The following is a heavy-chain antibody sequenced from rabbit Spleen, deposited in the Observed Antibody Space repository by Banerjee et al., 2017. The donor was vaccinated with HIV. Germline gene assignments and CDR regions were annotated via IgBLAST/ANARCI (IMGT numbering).Heavy chain of an antibody. CDR2: INSFTGRP. Sequence: QEQLEESGGDLVQPEGSLTLTCKASGFSFSDGYVMSWVRQAPGKGLEWIGCINSFTGRPVYATWAKGRFTISKASWTTVALQMNSLTAADTATYFCVRARPYPFVLWGPGTLVTVS. V-gene: IGHV1S45*01. D-gene: IGHD1-1*01. CDR3: VRARPYPFVL. J-gene: IGHJ4*01. CDR1: GFSFSDGYV.